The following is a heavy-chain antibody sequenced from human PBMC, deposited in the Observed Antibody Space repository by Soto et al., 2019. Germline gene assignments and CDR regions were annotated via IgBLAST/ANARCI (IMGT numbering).Heavy chain of an antibody. D-gene: IGHD2-15*01. CDR3: ARLLWSWFDP. J-gene: IGHJ5*02. Sequence: ASETLSLTCTVSGGSVSSGSYYWSWIRQPPGKGLEWIGYIYYSGSTNYNPSLKSRVTISVDTSKNQFSLKLSSVTAADTAVYYCARLLWSWFDPWGQGTLVTVSS. V-gene: IGHV4-61*01. CDR2: IYYSGST. CDR1: GGSVSSGSYY.